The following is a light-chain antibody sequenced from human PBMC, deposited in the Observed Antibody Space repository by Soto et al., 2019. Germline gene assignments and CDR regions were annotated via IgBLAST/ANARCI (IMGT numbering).Light chain of an antibody. Sequence: EIVLTQSPGTLSLSPGERATLSCRASQSVRSTYLAWYQQKPGQAPRLLIYGAFSRATGIPDRFSGGGSGTDFTLTISRLEPEDFAVYYCQQYGGSLSYTFGQGTKLEIK. CDR1: QSVRSTY. V-gene: IGKV3-20*01. J-gene: IGKJ2*01. CDR3: QQYGGSLSYT. CDR2: GAF.